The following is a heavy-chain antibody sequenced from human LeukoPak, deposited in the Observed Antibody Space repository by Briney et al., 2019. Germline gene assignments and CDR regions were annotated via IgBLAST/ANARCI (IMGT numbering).Heavy chain of an antibody. V-gene: IGHV4-59*01. CDR1: GGSISSYY. Sequence: SETLSLTCTVSGGSISSYYWSWIRQPPGKGLEWIGYIYYSGGTNYNPSLKSRVTISLDTSKNQFSLKLSSVTAADTAVYYCARAYGGNSQYFQHWGQGTLVTVSS. D-gene: IGHD4-23*01. CDR3: ARAYGGNSQYFQH. J-gene: IGHJ1*01. CDR2: IYYSGGT.